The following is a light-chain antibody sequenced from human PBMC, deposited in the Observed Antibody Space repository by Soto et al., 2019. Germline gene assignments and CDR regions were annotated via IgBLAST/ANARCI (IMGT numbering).Light chain of an antibody. CDR2: GAS. CDR3: QQYNNWPWR. V-gene: IGKV3-15*01. J-gene: IGKJ1*01. Sequence: EIVMTQYPATLSVSPGGRATLSCRASQSISGALAWYQQKPGQAPRRHIYGASTRSTSFPARFSGRGSGTDFTFTISSLQSEDFAVYYCQQYNNWPWRFGQGTKVEIK. CDR1: QSISGA.